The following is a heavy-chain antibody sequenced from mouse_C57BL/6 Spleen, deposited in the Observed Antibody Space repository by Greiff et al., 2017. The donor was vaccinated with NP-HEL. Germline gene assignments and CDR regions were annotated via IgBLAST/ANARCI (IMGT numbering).Heavy chain of an antibody. CDR3: AVDGYYGY. V-gene: IGHV14-2*01. CDR2: IDPEDGET. Sequence: VQLQQSGPELVKPGASVKISCKASGYTFTDYYMHWVKQRPEQGLEWIGRIDPEDGETKYAPNFQGKATITADTSSNTAYLQLSSLTSEDTAVYYCAVDGYYGYWGQGTTLTVSS. J-gene: IGHJ2*01. CDR1: GYTFTDYY. D-gene: IGHD2-3*01.